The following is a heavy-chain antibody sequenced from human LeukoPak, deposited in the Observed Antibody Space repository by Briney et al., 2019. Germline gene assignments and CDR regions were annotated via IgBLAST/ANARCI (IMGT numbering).Heavy chain of an antibody. V-gene: IGHV5-51*01. Sequence: GESLKISCKGSGYSFTSYWIGWVRQMPGKGLEWMGIIYPGDSDTRYSPSFQGQVTISADKSISTPYLQWSSLKASDTAMYYCARTLGYCSGGSCYRDAFDIWGPGTMVTVFS. D-gene: IGHD2-15*01. J-gene: IGHJ3*02. CDR1: GYSFTSYW. CDR3: ARTLGYCSGGSCYRDAFDI. CDR2: IYPGDSDT.